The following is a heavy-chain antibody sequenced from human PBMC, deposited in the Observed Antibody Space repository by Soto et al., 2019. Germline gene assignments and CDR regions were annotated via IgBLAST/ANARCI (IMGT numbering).Heavy chain of an antibody. V-gene: IGHV4-31*03. D-gene: IGHD2-21*02. Sequence: QVQLQESGPGLVKPSQTLSLTCSVSGGSLHNGDNYWSWIRQHPGKGLDWIGSIYYSGSTYYNSSLKSRVSISVDTSENQFSLRLSSVTAADTAVYYCARDGDLYGMDVWGQGTTVTVSS. CDR2: IYYSGST. CDR3: ARDGDLYGMDV. CDR1: GGSLHNGDNY. J-gene: IGHJ6*02.